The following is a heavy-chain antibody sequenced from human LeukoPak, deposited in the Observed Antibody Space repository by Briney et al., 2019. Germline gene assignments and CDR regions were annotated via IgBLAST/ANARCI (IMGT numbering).Heavy chain of an antibody. CDR1: GFTFSSYSM. V-gene: IGHV4-4*02. CDR2: IYHSGST. CDR3: ATRRITMVRGVTTYYFDY. D-gene: IGHD3-10*01. Sequence: KPGGSLRLSCAASGFTFSSYSMNWVRQPPGKGLEWIGEIYHSGSTNYNPSLKSRVTISVDKSKNQFSLKLSSVTAADTAVYYCATRRITMVRGVTTYYFDYWGQGTLVTVSS. J-gene: IGHJ4*02.